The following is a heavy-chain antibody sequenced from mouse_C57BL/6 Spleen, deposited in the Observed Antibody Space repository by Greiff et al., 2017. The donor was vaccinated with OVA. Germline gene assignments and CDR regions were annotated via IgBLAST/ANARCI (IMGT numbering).Heavy chain of an antibody. J-gene: IGHJ2*01. CDR3: AMAYYDYDGDY. Sequence: VQLQQPGAELVKPGASVKLSCKASGYTFTSYWMHWVKQRPGQGLEWIGMIHPNSGSTNYNEKFKSKATLTVDKSSSTAYMQLSSLTSEDSAVYYCAMAYYDYDGDYWGQGTTLTVSS. CDR1: GYTFTSYW. CDR2: IHPNSGST. V-gene: IGHV1-64*01. D-gene: IGHD2-4*01.